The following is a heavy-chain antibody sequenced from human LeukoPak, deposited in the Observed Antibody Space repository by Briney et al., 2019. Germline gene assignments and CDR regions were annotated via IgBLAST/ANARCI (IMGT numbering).Heavy chain of an antibody. D-gene: IGHD6-13*01. CDR3: AREFRSGIAAAGSYYFDY. V-gene: IGHV1-2*02. CDR2: INPNSGGT. Sequence: GASVKVSCQASGYTFTGYYMQWVRQAPGQGLEWMGWINPNSGGTNYAQKFQGRVTMTRDTSISTAYMELSRLRSDDTAVYYCAREFRSGIAAAGSYYFDYWGQGTLVTVSS. CDR1: GYTFTGYY. J-gene: IGHJ4*02.